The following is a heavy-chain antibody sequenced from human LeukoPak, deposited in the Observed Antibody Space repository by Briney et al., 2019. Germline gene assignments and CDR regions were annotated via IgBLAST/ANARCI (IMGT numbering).Heavy chain of an antibody. CDR2: IKQDGSEK. D-gene: IGHD2-2*01. V-gene: IGHV3-7*01. CDR3: ARDIVVVPAAINWFDP. CDR1: VFTFCSYA. J-gene: IGHJ5*02. Sequence: GGSLRLSCAASVFTFCSYAMHWVREAPGKGVEWVANIKQDGSEKYYVDSVKGRFTISRDNAKNSLYLQMNSLRAEDTAVYYCARDIVVVPAAINWFDPWGQGTLVTVSS.